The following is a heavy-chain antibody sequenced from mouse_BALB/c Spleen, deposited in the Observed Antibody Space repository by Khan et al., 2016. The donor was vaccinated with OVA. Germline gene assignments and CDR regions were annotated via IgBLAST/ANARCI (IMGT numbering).Heavy chain of an antibody. J-gene: IGHJ4*01. CDR1: GYTFTKNG. D-gene: IGHD2-14*01. Sequence: VQLQQSGPELKKPGEPVKISCKASGYTFTKNGMNWAKQAPGQGLKWMGWINTYTGEPTYAADFKGRFAFSLETSASTAYLQINNLKNEDTATYFCARVGYAGTMDSWGQGTSVTVSP. V-gene: IGHV9-3-1*01. CDR2: INTYTGEP. CDR3: ARVGYAGTMDS.